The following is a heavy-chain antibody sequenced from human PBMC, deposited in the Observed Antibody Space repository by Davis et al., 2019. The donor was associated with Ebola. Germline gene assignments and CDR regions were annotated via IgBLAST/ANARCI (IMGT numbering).Heavy chain of an antibody. J-gene: IGHJ4*02. Sequence: GGSLRLSCTVSGGSISSYYWSWVRQAPGKGLEWVANIKQDGSEKYYVDSVKGRFTISRDNAKNSLYLQMNSLRAEDTAVYYCARARGVTTHWGQGTLVTVSS. D-gene: IGHD4-11*01. V-gene: IGHV3-7*01. CDR1: GGSISSYY. CDR2: IKQDGSEK. CDR3: ARARGVTTH.